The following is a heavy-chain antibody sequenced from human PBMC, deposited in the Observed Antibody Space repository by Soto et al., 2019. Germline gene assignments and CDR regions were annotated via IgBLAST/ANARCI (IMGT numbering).Heavy chain of an antibody. CDR1: GGTFSSYS. D-gene: IGHD6-6*01. J-gene: IGHJ6*03. CDR2: ILPILGAA. Sequence: QVQLVQSGAEVKKPGSSVYVSCKASGGTFSSYSINWVRQAPGQGLEWMGRILPILGAANYAQKFQGRVTITAHTSTNTAYMELSSLRSEDTAVYFCARGADAARPPYYYYMDVWGKGTAVTVS. CDR3: ARGADAARPPYYYYMDV. V-gene: IGHV1-69*08.